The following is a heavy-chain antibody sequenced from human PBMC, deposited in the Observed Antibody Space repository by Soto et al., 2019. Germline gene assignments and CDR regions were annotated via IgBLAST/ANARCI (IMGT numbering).Heavy chain of an antibody. D-gene: IGHD3-10*01. Sequence: SETLSLTCTVSGVSISSSSYYWGWIRQPPGKGLEWIGYIYYSGSTYYNPSLKSRVTISVDTSKNQFSLKLSSVTAADTAVYYCARVQGPRFYYGSGSYTFDPWGQGTLVTVSS. CDR1: GVSISSSSYY. V-gene: IGHV4-31*03. J-gene: IGHJ5*02. CDR2: IYYSGST. CDR3: ARVQGPRFYYGSGSYTFDP.